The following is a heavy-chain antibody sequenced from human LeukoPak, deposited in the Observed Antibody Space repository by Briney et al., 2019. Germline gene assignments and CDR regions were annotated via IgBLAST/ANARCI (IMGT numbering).Heavy chain of an antibody. CDR1: GDSVSSNSDA. V-gene: IGHV6-1*01. J-gene: IGHJ4*02. D-gene: IGHD2-2*01. CDR3: ARGGIGYCSCTSCSFDY. CDR2: TYYRSTWYN. Sequence: SQTLSLTCAISGDSVSSNSDAWNWIRQSPSRGLEWLGRTYYRSTWYNDYAVSMQSRITINPDTSKNQFSLQLDSVTPEDTAVYYCARGGIGYCSCTSCSFDYWGQGTLVTVSS.